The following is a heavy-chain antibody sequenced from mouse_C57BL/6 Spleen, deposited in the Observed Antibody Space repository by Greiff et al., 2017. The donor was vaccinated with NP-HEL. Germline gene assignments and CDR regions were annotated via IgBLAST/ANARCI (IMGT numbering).Heavy chain of an antibody. CDR1: GYTFTSYW. Sequence: VQLQQPGAELVKPGASVKLSCKASGYTFTSYWMHWVKQRPGQGLEWIGEIDPSDSYTNYNQKFKGKSTLTVDKSSSTAYMQLSSLTSEDSAVYYCARGLLSGAMDYWGQGTSVTVSS. D-gene: IGHD2-1*01. J-gene: IGHJ4*01. V-gene: IGHV1-69*01. CDR3: ARGLLSGAMDY. CDR2: IDPSDSYT.